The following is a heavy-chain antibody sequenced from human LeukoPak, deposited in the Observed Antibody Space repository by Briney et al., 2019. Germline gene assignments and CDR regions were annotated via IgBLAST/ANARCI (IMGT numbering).Heavy chain of an antibody. CDR3: ARRDRNPKTYYYDSSGYPFDY. D-gene: IGHD3-22*01. Sequence: PSETLSLTCTVSGDSITTHYWNWIRQPPGKGLEWIGYIHYTGSTDLNPSLKSRVTLSVDTSKNQFSLKLSSVTVADTAVYYCARRDRNPKTYYYDSSGYPFDYWGQGTLVTVSS. CDR2: IHYTGST. V-gene: IGHV4-59*11. J-gene: IGHJ4*02. CDR1: GDSITTHY.